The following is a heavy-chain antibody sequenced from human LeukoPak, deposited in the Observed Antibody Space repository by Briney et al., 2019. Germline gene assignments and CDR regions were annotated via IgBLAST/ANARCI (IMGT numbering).Heavy chain of an antibody. J-gene: IGHJ4*02. CDR1: GFTFSSHG. V-gene: IGHV3-30*03. CDR2: ISYDGNNK. Sequence: GGSLRLSCAASGFTFSSHGMQWVRQAPGKGLEWVAVISYDGNNKHYADSVKGRFTISRDNSKNTLYLQMNSLRAEDTAVYYCARGYYDSSGYYIYYFDYWGQGTLVTVSS. D-gene: IGHD3-22*01. CDR3: ARGYYDSSGYYIYYFDY.